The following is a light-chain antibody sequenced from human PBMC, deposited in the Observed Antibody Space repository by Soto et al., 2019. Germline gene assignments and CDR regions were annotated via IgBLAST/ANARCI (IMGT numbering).Light chain of an antibody. CDR3: QQYNNWHPYT. J-gene: IGKJ2*01. Sequence: EIVMTQSPATLSVSPGERATLSCRASQSINSNLAWYQQKPGQAARLLIYGASTRATDIPARFSGGGSGTEFTLTISSLQSEDFALYYCQQYNNWHPYTFGQGTKLEIK. CDR2: GAS. CDR1: QSINSN. V-gene: IGKV3-15*01.